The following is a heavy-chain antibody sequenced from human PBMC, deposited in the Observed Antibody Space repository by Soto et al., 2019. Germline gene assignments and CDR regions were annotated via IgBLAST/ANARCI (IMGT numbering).Heavy chain of an antibody. CDR1: GYTFTSYA. Sequence: QVQLVQSGAEVKKPGASVKVSCKASGYTFTSYAMHWVHQAPGQRLEWMGWINAGNGNTKDSQKFQGRVTIATDTSASTAYMELSSLRSEDTAVYYCARCRRGDYYYMDVWGKGTTVTVSS. J-gene: IGHJ6*03. CDR2: INAGNGNT. CDR3: ARCRRGDYYYMDV. V-gene: IGHV1-3*01.